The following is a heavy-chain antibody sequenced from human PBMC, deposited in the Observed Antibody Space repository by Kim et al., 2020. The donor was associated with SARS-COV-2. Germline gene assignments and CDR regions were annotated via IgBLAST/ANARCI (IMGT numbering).Heavy chain of an antibody. CDR1: GGSISSYY. D-gene: IGHD3-22*01. CDR3: ARHYYDSSGYYLNWFDP. V-gene: IGHV4-59*08. Sequence: SETLSLTCTVSGGSISSYYWSWIRQPPGKGLEWIGYIYYSGSTNYNPSLKSRVTISVDTSKNQFSLKLSSVTAADTAVYYCARHYYDSSGYYLNWFDPWGQGTPVTVSS. J-gene: IGHJ5*02. CDR2: IYYSGST.